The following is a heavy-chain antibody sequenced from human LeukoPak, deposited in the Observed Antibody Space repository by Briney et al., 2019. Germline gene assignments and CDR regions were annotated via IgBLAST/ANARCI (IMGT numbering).Heavy chain of an antibody. CDR2: ISSSGSSI. D-gene: IGHD6-6*01. Sequence: PGGSLRLSCAASGFTFSSYEMNWVRQAPGKGLEWISYISSSGSSISYADSVKGRFTISRDNAKNSLYLQMNSLRAEDTAVYYCARTKYSSSVLFDPWGQGTLVTVSS. J-gene: IGHJ5*02. CDR3: ARTKYSSSVLFDP. V-gene: IGHV3-48*03. CDR1: GFTFSSYE.